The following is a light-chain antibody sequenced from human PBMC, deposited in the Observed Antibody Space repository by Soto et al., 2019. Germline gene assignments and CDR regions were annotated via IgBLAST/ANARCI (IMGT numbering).Light chain of an antibody. CDR1: QSVRSRY. Sequence: EIVLTQYPGALSVSPGERVTLSCRASQSVRSRYLAWYQQKPGQAPRLLVYGSSSRATGIPDRFSGSGSETDFTLTISRLEPEDSAVYYCQQYGISPWTFGQRTNVDIK. J-gene: IGKJ1*01. CDR3: QQYGISPWT. CDR2: GSS. V-gene: IGKV3-20*01.